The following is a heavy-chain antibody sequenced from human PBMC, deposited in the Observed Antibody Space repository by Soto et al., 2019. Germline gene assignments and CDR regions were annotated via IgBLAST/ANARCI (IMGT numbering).Heavy chain of an antibody. CDR3: ARGRVEDSSGWATYFDY. D-gene: IGHD6-25*01. Sequence: EVQLVESGGGLVQPGGSLRLSCAASGFTFSGYSMFWVRQAPGQGLEYVSAINTNGVTTFYAKSVKGRFTISRDNSKNTMYLQMGSLRAEDMAVYYCARGRVEDSSGWATYFDYWGQGTLVTVSS. CDR2: INTNGVTT. V-gene: IGHV3-64*01. J-gene: IGHJ4*02. CDR1: GFTFSGYS.